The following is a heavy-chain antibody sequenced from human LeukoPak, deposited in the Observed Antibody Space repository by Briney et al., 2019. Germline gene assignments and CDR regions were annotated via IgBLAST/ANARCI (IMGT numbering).Heavy chain of an antibody. CDR1: GGSFSGYY. J-gene: IGHJ4*02. Sequence: SETLSLTCAVYGGSFSGYYWSWIRQPPGKGLEWIGEINHSGSTNYNPSLKSRVTMSVDTSKNQFSLKLSSVTAADTAVYYCARQKWELLGFDYWGQGTLVTVSS. CDR3: ARQKWELLGFDY. CDR2: INHSGST. D-gene: IGHD1-26*01. V-gene: IGHV4-34*01.